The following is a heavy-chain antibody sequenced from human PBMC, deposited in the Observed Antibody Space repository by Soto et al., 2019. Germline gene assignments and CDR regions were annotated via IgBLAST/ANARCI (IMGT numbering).Heavy chain of an antibody. Sequence: SQTLSLTCAISGDRVSSNSAAWNWIRQSPSRGLEWLGRTYYRSKWYNDYAVSVKSRITINPDTSKNPFSLQLNSVTPEDTAVYYCARDAYSSGWYGWYYGMDVWGQGTTVTV. J-gene: IGHJ6*02. CDR1: GDRVSSNSAA. CDR3: ARDAYSSGWYGWYYGMDV. D-gene: IGHD6-19*01. CDR2: TYYRSKWYN. V-gene: IGHV6-1*01.